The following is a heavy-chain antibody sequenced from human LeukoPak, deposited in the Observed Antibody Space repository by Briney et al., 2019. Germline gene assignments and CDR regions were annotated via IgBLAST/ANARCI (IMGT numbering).Heavy chain of an antibody. J-gene: IGHJ4*02. CDR1: GGSINSYY. V-gene: IGHV4-4*07. CDR3: AKQQLVRCFDY. CDR2: IYTTGST. Sequence: PSETLSLTCTVSGGSINSYYWSWIRQPAGKGLEWIGRIYTTGSTNYNPSLKSRVTMSVDTSKNQFSLKLSSVTAADTAVYYCAKQQLVRCFDYWGQGTLVTVSS. D-gene: IGHD6-13*01.